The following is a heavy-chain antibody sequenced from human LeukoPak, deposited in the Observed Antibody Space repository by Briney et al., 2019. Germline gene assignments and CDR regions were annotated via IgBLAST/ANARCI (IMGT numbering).Heavy chain of an antibody. CDR1: GGSISSSSYY. Sequence: GSLRLSCTVSGGSISSSSYYWGWIRQPPGKGLEGIGSIYYSGSTYYNPSLKSRVTISVDTSKNQFSLKLSSVTAADTAVYYCARWIYYYDSSGYQTGDYWGQGTLVTVSS. D-gene: IGHD3-22*01. V-gene: IGHV4-39*01. CDR2: IYYSGST. CDR3: ARWIYYYDSSGYQTGDY. J-gene: IGHJ4*02.